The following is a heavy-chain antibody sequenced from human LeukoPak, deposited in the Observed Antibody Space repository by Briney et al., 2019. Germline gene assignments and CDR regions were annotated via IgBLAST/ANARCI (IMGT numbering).Heavy chain of an antibody. J-gene: IGHJ6*03. CDR1: GYMFTNYD. CDR2: MNPQSGNT. D-gene: IGHD4-11*01. Sequence: ASVEVFCKASGYMFTNYDINWVRQATGQGLEWKGWMNPQSGNTGYAQKFRGRVTITRYTSITAAYMELSSLRSEDTAVYYCARGPNYSNFGSAYYYYMDVWGKGTTVTVSS. V-gene: IGHV1-8*03. CDR3: ARGPNYSNFGSAYYYYMDV.